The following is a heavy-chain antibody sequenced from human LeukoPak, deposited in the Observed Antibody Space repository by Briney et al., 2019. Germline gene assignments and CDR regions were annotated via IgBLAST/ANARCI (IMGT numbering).Heavy chain of an antibody. CDR3: AWDRYCSGGSCYLGWFDP. V-gene: IGHV4-34*01. J-gene: IGHJ5*02. Sequence: NPSETLSLTCAVYGGSFSGYYWSCIRQPPGKGLEWIGEINHSGSTNYNPSLKSRVTISVDASKNLFALKLSSVTAADTAVYYGAWDRYCSGGSCYLGWFDPWGQGTLVTVSS. CDR2: INHSGST. CDR1: GGSFSGYY. D-gene: IGHD2-15*01.